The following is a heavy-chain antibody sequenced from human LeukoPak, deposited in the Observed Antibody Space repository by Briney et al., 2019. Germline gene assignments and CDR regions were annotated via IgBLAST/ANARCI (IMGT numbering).Heavy chain of an antibody. J-gene: IGHJ4*02. Sequence: ASVKVSCKASGYTFTGYYMHWVRQAPGQGLEWMVWINPNSGGTNYQGRVTMTRDTSISTAYMELSRLRSDDTAVYYCATALDYYDSSGYYSDYWGQGTLVTVSS. CDR1: GYTFTGYY. CDR2: INPNSGGT. D-gene: IGHD3-22*01. V-gene: IGHV1-2*02. CDR3: ATALDYYDSSGYYSDY.